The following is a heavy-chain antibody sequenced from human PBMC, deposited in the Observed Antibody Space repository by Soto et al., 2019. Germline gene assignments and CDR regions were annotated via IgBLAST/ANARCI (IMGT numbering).Heavy chain of an antibody. CDR3: ARGHFQTAFDV. J-gene: IGHJ3*01. V-gene: IGHV1-18*01. Sequence: QLQLVQSGAEVKKPGASVKVSCKASGYTFTHYGISWVRQVPGQGLEWMGWISAYNGNTNYTQKFQGRVTMSIDTSTTTAYMELRSLIADDTAVYYCARGHFQTAFDVWGQGTKVTVSS. CDR1: GYTFTHYG. CDR2: ISAYNGNT.